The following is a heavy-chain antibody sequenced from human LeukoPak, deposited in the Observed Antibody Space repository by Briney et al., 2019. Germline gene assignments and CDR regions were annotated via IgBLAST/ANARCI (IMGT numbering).Heavy chain of an antibody. CDR1: GGSISSGGYY. V-gene: IGHV4-31*03. CDR3: ARDTMHYYDSSGRGGSDY. Sequence: SQTLSLTCTVSGGSISSGGYYWSWIRQHPGKGLEWIGYIYYSGSTYYNPSLKSRVTISVDTSKNQFSLKLSSVTAADTAVYYCARDTMHYYDSSGRGGSDYWGQGTLVTVSS. D-gene: IGHD3-22*01. CDR2: IYYSGST. J-gene: IGHJ4*02.